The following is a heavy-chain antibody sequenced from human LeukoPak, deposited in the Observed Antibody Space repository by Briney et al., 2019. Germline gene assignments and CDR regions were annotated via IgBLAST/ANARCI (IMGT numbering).Heavy chain of an antibody. V-gene: IGHV3-30*02. CDR1: AVTFTFSASG. D-gene: IGHD3-10*01. Sequence: GGSLRLSCAASAVTFTFSASGMHWVRQAPGKGLEWVAFIRYDGSNKYYADSVKGRFTISRDNSKNTLYLQMNSLRAEDTAVYYCAKDPLWFGEFSQDPFDYWGQGTLVTVSS. J-gene: IGHJ4*02. CDR2: IRYDGSNK. CDR3: AKDPLWFGEFSQDPFDY.